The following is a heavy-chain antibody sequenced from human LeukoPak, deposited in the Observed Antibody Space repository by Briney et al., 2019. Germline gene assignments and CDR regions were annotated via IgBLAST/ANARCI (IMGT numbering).Heavy chain of an antibody. V-gene: IGHV1-2*02. CDR1: GYTFTGYY. J-gene: IGHJ5*02. D-gene: IGHD2-15*01. Sequence: GASVKVSCKASGYTFTGYYMHWVRQAPGQGLEWMGWINPNSGGTNYAQKFQGRVTMTRDTSISTAYMELSRLRSDDTAVYYCARDYCSGGSCYSGFDPWGQETLVTVSS. CDR3: ARDYCSGGSCYSGFDP. CDR2: INPNSGGT.